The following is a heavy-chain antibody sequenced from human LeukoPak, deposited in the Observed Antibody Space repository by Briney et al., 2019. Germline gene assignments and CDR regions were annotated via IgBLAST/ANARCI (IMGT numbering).Heavy chain of an antibody. CDR2: IYYSVNT. CDR3: AGRLWRRDSYNLSAFHI. J-gene: IGHJ3*02. Sequence: SETLSLTRTVSGGSTSSDYRNWVRHRPRGSLERSRDIYYSVNTNYSPSLQSRLTISSDTSNNQYSLKLSSVAAEDTAVYYHAGRLWRRDSYNLSAFHIWGQGTMVTGSS. D-gene: IGHD5-24*01. CDR1: GGSTSSDY. V-gene: IGHV4-59*03.